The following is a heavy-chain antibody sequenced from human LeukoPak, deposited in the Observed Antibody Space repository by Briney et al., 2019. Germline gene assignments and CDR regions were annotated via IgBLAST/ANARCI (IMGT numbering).Heavy chain of an antibody. CDR3: ARASLYDNSAYYLDY. CDR1: GFIFSSYG. J-gene: IGHJ4*02. V-gene: IGHV3-13*01. Sequence: GGSLRLSCAASGFIFSSYGMSWVRQAPGKGLEWVTGIGTAGDIYYPGSVKGRFTISGDNAKNSLYLQMNSLRAEDTALYYCARASLYDNSAYYLDYWGQGTLVTVSS. D-gene: IGHD3-22*01. CDR2: IGTAGDI.